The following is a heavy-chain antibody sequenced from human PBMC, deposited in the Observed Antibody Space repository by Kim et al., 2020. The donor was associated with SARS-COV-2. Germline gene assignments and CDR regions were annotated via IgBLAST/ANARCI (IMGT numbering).Heavy chain of an antibody. D-gene: IGHD1-26*01. J-gene: IGHJ6*02. V-gene: IGHV1-46*01. CDR2: INPSGGST. Sequence: ASVKVSCKASGYTFTSYYMHWVRQAPGQGLEWMGIINPSGGSTSYAQKFQGRVTMTRDTSTSTVYMELSSLRSEDTAVYYCARGLVGATSYYGMDVWGQGTTVTVSS. CDR3: ARGLVGATSYYGMDV. CDR1: GYTFTSYY.